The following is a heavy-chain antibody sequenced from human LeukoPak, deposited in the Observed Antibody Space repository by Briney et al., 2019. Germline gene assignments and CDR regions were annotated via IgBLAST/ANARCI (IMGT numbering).Heavy chain of an antibody. Sequence: GGSLRLSCAASGFTFSSYWMHWVRQAPGKGLVWVSRISSDGSSTDYADSVMGRFTVSRDNAENTLFPQMNSLRAEDTAVYYCATLGSYFDYWGQETLLTVSP. CDR3: ATLGSYFDY. CDR1: GFTFSSYW. V-gene: IGHV3-74*01. D-gene: IGHD3-10*01. J-gene: IGHJ4*02. CDR2: ISSDGSST.